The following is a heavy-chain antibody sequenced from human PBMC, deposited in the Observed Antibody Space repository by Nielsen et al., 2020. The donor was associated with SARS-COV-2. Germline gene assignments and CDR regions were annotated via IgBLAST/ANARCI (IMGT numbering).Heavy chain of an antibody. CDR1: GFTFSSYS. Sequence: ETLSLTCAASGFTFSSYSMNWVRQAPGKGLEWVSSISSSSSYIYYADSVKGRFTISRDNAKNSLYLQMNSLRAEDTAVYYCAKLRYSSGWYLRYYYYGMDVWGQGTTVTVSS. J-gene: IGHJ6*02. D-gene: IGHD6-19*01. CDR2: ISSSSSYI. CDR3: AKLRYSSGWYLRYYYYGMDV. V-gene: IGHV3-21*04.